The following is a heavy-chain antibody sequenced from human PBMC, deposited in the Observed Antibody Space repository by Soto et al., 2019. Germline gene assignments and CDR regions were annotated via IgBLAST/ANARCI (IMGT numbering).Heavy chain of an antibody. Sequence: QVQLVQSGAEVKKPGASVTLSCKASAYSFTTYHIHWVRQAPGQGLEWMGLINPDAGATNYAQRLQGRLRLTRDTSTSTVYMELRSLRFDDTAVYYCARGDIVLVPASEGNWFDPWGQGTLVTVSS. J-gene: IGHJ5*02. CDR1: AYSFTTYH. CDR2: INPDAGAT. CDR3: ARGDIVLVPASEGNWFDP. V-gene: IGHV1-46*04. D-gene: IGHD2-2*01.